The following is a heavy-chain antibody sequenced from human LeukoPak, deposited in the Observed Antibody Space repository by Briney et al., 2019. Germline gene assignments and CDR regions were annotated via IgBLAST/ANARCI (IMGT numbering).Heavy chain of an antibody. CDR2: IYTSGSN. CDR3: ARDNEVAARSFDY. Sequence: PSETLSLTCTVSGGSISSYYWSWVRQPAGKGLEWIGRIYTSGSNNYNPSLKSRVTMSVDTFKNQFSLKLSSVTAADTAVYYCARDNEVAARSFDYWGQGTLVTVSS. V-gene: IGHV4-4*07. CDR1: GGSISSYY. D-gene: IGHD6-6*01. J-gene: IGHJ4*02.